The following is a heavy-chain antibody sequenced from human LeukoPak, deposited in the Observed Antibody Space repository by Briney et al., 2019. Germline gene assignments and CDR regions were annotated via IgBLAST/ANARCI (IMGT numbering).Heavy chain of an antibody. V-gene: IGHV3-64D*09. J-gene: IGHJ4*02. D-gene: IGHD2/OR15-2a*01. CDR3: VKDLRSDFMGVLSRYLSY. CDR2: ISRNGGST. CDR1: RFTFSSYA. Sequence: GWALPLSRAASRFTFSSYAMHWVRQAPGKGLEYVAAISRNGGSTYYEDSVKGRFTISSDNSKNTLYLQMSSLRAEDTAVYLCVKDLRSDFMGVLSRYLSYWGQGTLVTVSS.